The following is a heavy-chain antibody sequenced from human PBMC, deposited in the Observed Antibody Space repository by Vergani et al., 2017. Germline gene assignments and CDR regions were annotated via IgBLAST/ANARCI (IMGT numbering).Heavy chain of an antibody. D-gene: IGHD2/OR15-2a*01. Sequence: QVQLVESGGGVVQPGRSLRLSCAASGFTFNQYGMHWVRQAPGKGLEWVAFTWYDGNNKQYADSVKGRFTISRDNSKSTMYLQMNSLRDEDTAIYYCVKEKIDLGSYFFDSWGHGILVTVSS. V-gene: IGHV3-33*06. CDR3: VKEKIDLGSYFFDS. CDR1: GFTFNQYG. J-gene: IGHJ4*01. CDR2: TWYDGNNK.